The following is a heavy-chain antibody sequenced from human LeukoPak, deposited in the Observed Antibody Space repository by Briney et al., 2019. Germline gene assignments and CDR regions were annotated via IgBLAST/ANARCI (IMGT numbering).Heavy chain of an antibody. CDR3: ARLESEMATIRVYYFDY. D-gene: IGHD5-24*01. CDR2: IYPGDSDT. Sequence: MSGESLQISCKGSGSSFTSYWIGWVRQLPGKGLEWMGIIYPGDSDTRYSPSFQGQVTISADKSISTAYLQWSSLKASDTAMYYCARLESEMATIRVYYFDYWGQGTLATVSS. J-gene: IGHJ4*02. CDR1: GSSFTSYW. V-gene: IGHV5-51*01.